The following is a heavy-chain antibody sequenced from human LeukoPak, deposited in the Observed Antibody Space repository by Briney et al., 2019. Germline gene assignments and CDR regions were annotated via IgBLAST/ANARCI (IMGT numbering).Heavy chain of an antibody. CDR1: GFTFSSYS. J-gene: IGHJ4*02. D-gene: IGHD6-19*01. Sequence: GGSLRLSCAASGFTFSSYSMNWVRQAPGKGLEWVSSISSRNNYIYYADSVKGRFTISRDNAKNTLYLQMNSLRAEDTAVYYCAKPIGSGWGLDYWGQGTLVTVSS. V-gene: IGHV3-21*04. CDR2: ISSRNNYI. CDR3: AKPIGSGWGLDY.